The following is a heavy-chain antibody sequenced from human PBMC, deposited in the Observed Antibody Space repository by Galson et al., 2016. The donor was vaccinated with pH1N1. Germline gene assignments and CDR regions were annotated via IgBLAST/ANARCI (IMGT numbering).Heavy chain of an antibody. Sequence: SLRLSCAASGFTFSDYCMTWIRQAPGKGLDWVSHICSSGSNIFYADSVKGRVTISRDEARNTLFLQMDSLRVEDTAVYYCARERAFGGVIEYWGQGTLVTVSS. CDR1: GFTFSDYC. CDR2: ICSSGSNI. J-gene: IGHJ4*02. V-gene: IGHV3-11*04. D-gene: IGHD3-16*01. CDR3: ARERAFGGVIEY.